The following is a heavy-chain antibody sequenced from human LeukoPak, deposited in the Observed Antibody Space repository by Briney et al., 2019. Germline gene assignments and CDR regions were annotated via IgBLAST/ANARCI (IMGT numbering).Heavy chain of an antibody. J-gene: IGHJ6*03. V-gene: IGHV1-18*01. CDR1: GYTFTSYG. CDR2: ISGYNANT. D-gene: IGHD4-11*01. CDR3: ARGRLTVTGTYYYYYMDV. Sequence: ASVKVSCKTSGYTFTSYGITWVRQAPGQGLEWMGWISGYNANTNYAEKVQGRVTMTTDTSTSTAYLELRSLRSEDTAVYYCARGRLTVTGTYYYYYMDVWGKGTTVTVSS.